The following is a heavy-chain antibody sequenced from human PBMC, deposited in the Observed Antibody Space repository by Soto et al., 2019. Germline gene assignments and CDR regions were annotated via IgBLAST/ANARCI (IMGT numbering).Heavy chain of an antibody. CDR1: GDPSTSYY. J-gene: IGHJ5*01. D-gene: IGHD3-22*01. CDR2: IHNSGTS. Sequence: SETLSLTCTVSGDPSTSYYWGWIRQSPGKGLEWIGHIHNSGTSTHNPSLNGRVTISIDMSKKQFSLKLTSLTSADTAVYYCARDFYDSVGDTWFDSWSKGNMVTVSS. V-gene: IGHV4-59*01. CDR3: ARDFYDSVGDTWFDS.